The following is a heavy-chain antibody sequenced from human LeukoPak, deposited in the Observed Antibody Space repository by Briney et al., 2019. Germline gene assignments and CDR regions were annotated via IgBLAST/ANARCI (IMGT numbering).Heavy chain of an antibody. J-gene: IGHJ4*02. D-gene: IGHD3-16*01. CDR2: IDGDGSAT. Sequence: GGSLRLSCAASGFTFSPDWMHWVRQAPGEGLVWVSRIDGDGSATTYADSVKGRFTISRDNAKNTLYLQMNSLRAEDTAVYYCARDKAYALDQWGQGTLVTVSS. CDR1: GFTFSPDW. CDR3: ARDKAYALDQ. V-gene: IGHV3-74*01.